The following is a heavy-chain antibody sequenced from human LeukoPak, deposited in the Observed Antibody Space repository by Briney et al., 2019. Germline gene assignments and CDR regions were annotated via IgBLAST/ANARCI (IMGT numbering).Heavy chain of an antibody. Sequence: PGGSLRLSYAASGFTFDDYGMSWVRQAPGKGLEWVSSINWNGGSTGYADSVKGRFTISRDNAKNSLYLQMNSLRAEDTALYYCARDIVSVYSSGWYFFSSAYWGQGTLVTVSS. CDR3: ARDIVSVYSSGWYFFSSAY. D-gene: IGHD6-19*01. CDR2: INWNGGST. V-gene: IGHV3-20*03. CDR1: GFTFDDYG. J-gene: IGHJ4*02.